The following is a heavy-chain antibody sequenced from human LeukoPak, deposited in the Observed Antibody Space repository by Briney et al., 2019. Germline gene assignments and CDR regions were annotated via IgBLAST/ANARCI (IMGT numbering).Heavy chain of an antibody. CDR1: GYTLTELS. J-gene: IGHJ5*02. Sequence: ASVKVSCKVSGYTLTELSMHWVRQAPRKGLEWMGGFDPEDGETIYAQKFQGRVTMTEDTSTDTAYMELSSLRSEDTAVYYCATDTAYCSSTSCYNWFDPWGQGTLVTVSS. V-gene: IGHV1-24*01. CDR3: ATDTAYCSSTSCYNWFDP. CDR2: FDPEDGET. D-gene: IGHD2-2*01.